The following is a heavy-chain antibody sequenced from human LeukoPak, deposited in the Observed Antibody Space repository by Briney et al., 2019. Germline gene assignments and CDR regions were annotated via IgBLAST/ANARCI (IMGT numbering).Heavy chain of an antibody. Sequence: GGSLRLSCAASGFTFSSYAMNWVRQAPGKGPEWVANIKQDGSEKYYVDSVKGRFTISRDNAKNTLYLQMNSLRAEDTAVYYCARAVDGSPFDYWGQGTLVTVSS. CDR3: ARAVDGSPFDY. D-gene: IGHD5-24*01. CDR2: IKQDGSEK. J-gene: IGHJ4*02. CDR1: GFTFSSYA. V-gene: IGHV3-7*03.